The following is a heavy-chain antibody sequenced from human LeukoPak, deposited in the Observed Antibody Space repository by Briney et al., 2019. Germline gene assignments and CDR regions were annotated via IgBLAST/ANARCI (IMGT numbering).Heavy chain of an antibody. J-gene: IGHJ4*02. V-gene: IGHV3-74*01. CDR1: GFTFSKYW. Sequence: PGGSLRLSCAASGFTFSKYWMIWVRQAPGKGLESVSRINTDGTVTTYADSVKGRFTVSSDNADNTMFLQMNSVRDEDTAVYYCATKQWLAPPPDSWGQGTPVTVSS. CDR2: INTDGTVT. D-gene: IGHD6-19*01. CDR3: ATKQWLAPPPDS.